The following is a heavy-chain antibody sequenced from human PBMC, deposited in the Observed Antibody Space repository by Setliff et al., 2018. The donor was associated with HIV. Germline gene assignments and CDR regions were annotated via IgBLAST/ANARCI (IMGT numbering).Heavy chain of an antibody. Sequence: SETLSLTCTVSGASISSSSHYWGWIRRPPGKGLEWMGFNYYSGTTYHNPSLRSRVAISLDTSRNQFSLDLSSVTAADTAVYYCASSPAWRSDYGLHTFDYWGQGTLVTVSS. CDR2: NYYSGTT. CDR1: GASISSSSHY. D-gene: IGHD4-17*01. V-gene: IGHV4-39*07. J-gene: IGHJ4*02. CDR3: ASSPAWRSDYGLHTFDY.